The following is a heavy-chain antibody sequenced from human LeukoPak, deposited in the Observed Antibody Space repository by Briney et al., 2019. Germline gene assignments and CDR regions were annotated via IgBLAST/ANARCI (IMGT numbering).Heavy chain of an antibody. CDR3: ARDGEGYWYFDL. J-gene: IGHJ2*01. CDR2: IRYDGSNK. Sequence: GGSLRLSCAASGFTFSSYGMHWVRQAPGKGLEWVAFIRYDGSNKYYADSVKGRFTISRDNSKNTLYLQMNSLRAEDTAVYYCARDGEGYWYFDLWGRGTLVTVSS. V-gene: IGHV3-30*02. CDR1: GFTFSSYG.